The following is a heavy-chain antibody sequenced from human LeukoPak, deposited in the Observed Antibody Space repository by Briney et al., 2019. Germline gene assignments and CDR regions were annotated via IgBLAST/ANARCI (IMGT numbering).Heavy chain of an antibody. CDR3: AKNPTMIVVAFDY. Sequence: SETLSLTCTVSGGSISSGGYYWSCIRQPPGKGLECIGYIYHSGSTYYNPSLKSRVTKSVDRSKNQFSLKLSSVTAADTAVYYCAKNPTMIVVAFDYWGQGTLVTVSS. J-gene: IGHJ4*02. CDR1: GGSISSGGYY. V-gene: IGHV4-30-2*01. D-gene: IGHD3-22*01. CDR2: IYHSGST.